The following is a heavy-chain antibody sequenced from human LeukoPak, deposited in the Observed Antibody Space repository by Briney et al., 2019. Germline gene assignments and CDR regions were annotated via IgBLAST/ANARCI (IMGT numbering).Heavy chain of an antibody. V-gene: IGHV4-61*01. Sequence: SETLSLTCTVSGGSVSSGSYYWSWIRQPPGKGLEWIGYIYYSGSTNYNPSLKSRVTVSVDTSKNQFSLKLSSVTAADTAVYHCAREAMYSYGNNFDYWGQGTLVTVSS. J-gene: IGHJ4*02. CDR2: IYYSGST. CDR3: AREAMYSYGNNFDY. CDR1: GGSVSSGSYY. D-gene: IGHD5-18*01.